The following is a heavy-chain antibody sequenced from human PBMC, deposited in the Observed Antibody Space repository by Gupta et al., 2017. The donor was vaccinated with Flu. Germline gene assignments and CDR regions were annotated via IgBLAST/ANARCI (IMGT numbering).Heavy chain of an antibody. CDR1: GGSISSYY. Sequence: QVQLQESGPGLVKPSETLSLTCTVSGGSISSYYWSWIRQPPGKGLEWIGYIYYSGSTNYNPSLKSRVTISVDTSKNQFSLKLSSVTAADTAVYYCARVSRSGWLVHFDYWGQGTLVTVSS. D-gene: IGHD6-19*01. V-gene: IGHV4-59*01. CDR3: ARVSRSGWLVHFDY. CDR2: IYYSGST. J-gene: IGHJ4*02.